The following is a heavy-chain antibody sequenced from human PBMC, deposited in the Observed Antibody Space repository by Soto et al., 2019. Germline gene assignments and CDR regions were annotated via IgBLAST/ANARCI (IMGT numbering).Heavy chain of an antibody. J-gene: IGHJ6*02. CDR3: VRGAKNICAMDV. D-gene: IGHD3-3*02. CDR2: IKFDGSST. CDR1: GFAFSSYW. V-gene: IGHV3-74*01. Sequence: TGGSLRLSCAASGFAFSSYWMHWVRQAPGKGLLWVSRIKFDGSSTYYGDSGKGRFTISRDDAKNTVFLQMNGLRVDDTAVYYCVRGAKNICAMDVWGQGTTVTVSS.